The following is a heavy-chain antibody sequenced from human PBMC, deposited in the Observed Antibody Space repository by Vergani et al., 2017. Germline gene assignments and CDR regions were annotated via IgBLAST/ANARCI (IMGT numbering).Heavy chain of an antibody. D-gene: IGHD5-12*01. CDR1: GFTFSDYY. V-gene: IGHV3-11*01. J-gene: IGHJ3*01. Sequence: QVQLVESGGGLVKPGGSLRLSCAASGFTFSDYYMSWIRQAPAKGLEWVSYISSSGSTIYYADSVKGRFTISRDNAKNSLFLEMNSLRFEDTAVYFCTKGSVYYHDSAGHGYDPYTGFDLWGQGTLVTVSS. CDR2: ISSSGSTI. CDR3: TKGSVYYHDSAGHGYDPYTGFDL.